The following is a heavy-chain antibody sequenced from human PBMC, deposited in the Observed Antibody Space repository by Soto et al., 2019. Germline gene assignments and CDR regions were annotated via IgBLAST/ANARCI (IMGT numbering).Heavy chain of an antibody. CDR1: GGSISSYY. CDR3: ARVGGTYDGNWFDP. V-gene: IGHV4-59*01. D-gene: IGHD1-26*01. Sequence: PSETLSLTCTVSGGSISSYYGSWIRQPPGKGLEWIGYMHSSGSTNYNPSLKSRVTISVDTSKNQLSLKLSPMTAADTALYYCARVGGTYDGNWFDPWGQGTLVTVSS. CDR2: MHSSGST. J-gene: IGHJ5*02.